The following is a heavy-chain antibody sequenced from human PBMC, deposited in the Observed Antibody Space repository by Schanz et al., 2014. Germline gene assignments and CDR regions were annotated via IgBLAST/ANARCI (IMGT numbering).Heavy chain of an antibody. D-gene: IGHD6-19*01. CDR2: IRYDGSNK. Sequence: VQLVESGGGLIQPGGSLRLSCAVSGFTVNTNYMSWVRQAPGKGLEWVAFIRYDGSNKYYADSVKGRFTISRDNSKNTLYLQMNSLRAEDTALYFCATDYSGGGCHIWGQGTMVTVSS. CDR3: ATDYSGGGCHI. V-gene: IGHV3-30*02. CDR1: GFTVNTNY. J-gene: IGHJ3*02.